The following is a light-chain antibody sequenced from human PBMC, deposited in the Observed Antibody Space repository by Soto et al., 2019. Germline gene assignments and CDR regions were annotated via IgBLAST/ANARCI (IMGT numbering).Light chain of an antibody. J-gene: IGKJ4*01. CDR1: QSVLSSSDNRNY. V-gene: IGKV4-1*01. CDR3: QHYYSAPLT. Sequence: DVVMTQSPDSLDVSLGERATINCKSSQSVLSSSDNRNYLAWFQQKAGQPPKLLIYWASTRDSGVPDRFSGSGSGTDFTLTISSLQAEDVAVYYCQHYYSAPLTFGGGTKVEIK. CDR2: WAS.